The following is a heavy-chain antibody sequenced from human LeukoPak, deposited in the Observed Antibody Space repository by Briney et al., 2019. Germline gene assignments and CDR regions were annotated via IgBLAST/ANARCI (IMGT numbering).Heavy chain of an antibody. Sequence: PSETLSLTCAVYGGSFSGSYSSWIRQPPGKGLEWIGEINHSGSTNYNPSLKSRVTISVDTSKNQFSLKLSSVTAADTAVYYCARDVLVYYDSSGYSGFDYWGQGTLVTVSS. J-gene: IGHJ4*02. V-gene: IGHV4-34*01. CDR1: GGSFSGSY. CDR3: ARDVLVYYDSSGYSGFDY. D-gene: IGHD3-22*01. CDR2: INHSGST.